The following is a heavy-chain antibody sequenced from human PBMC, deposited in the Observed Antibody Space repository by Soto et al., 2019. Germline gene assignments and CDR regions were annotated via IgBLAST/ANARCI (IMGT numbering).Heavy chain of an antibody. Sequence: GGSLRLSCAASGFTVSSNYMSWVRQAPGKGLEWVPVIYSGGSTYYADSVKGRFTISRDNSKNTLYLQMNSPRAEDTAVYYCARGKSGSYYVFDYWGQGTLVTVSS. D-gene: IGHD1-26*01. J-gene: IGHJ4*02. V-gene: IGHV3-53*01. CDR2: IYSGGST. CDR1: GFTVSSNY. CDR3: ARGKSGSYYVFDY.